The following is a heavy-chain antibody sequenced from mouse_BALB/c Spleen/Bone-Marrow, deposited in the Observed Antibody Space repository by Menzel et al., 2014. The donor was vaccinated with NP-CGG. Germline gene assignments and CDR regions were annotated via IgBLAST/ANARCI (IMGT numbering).Heavy chain of an antibody. J-gene: IGHJ2*01. CDR2: IRNKANGYTT. CDR1: GFTFTDYY. Sequence: EVNVVESGGGLVQPGGSLRLPCATSGFTFTDYYMSWVRQPPGKALEWLGFIRNKANGYTTEYSASVKGRFTISRDNSQSILYLQMNTLRAEDSATYYCARALIVFDYWGQGTTLTVSS. V-gene: IGHV7-3*02. CDR3: ARALIVFDY.